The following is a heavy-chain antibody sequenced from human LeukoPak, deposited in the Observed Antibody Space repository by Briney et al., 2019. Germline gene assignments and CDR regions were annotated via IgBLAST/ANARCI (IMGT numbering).Heavy chain of an antibody. CDR3: ARDANAGYSVNWFDP. J-gene: IGHJ5*01. V-gene: IGHV3-7*03. Sequence: GGSLRLSCAASGFTFSRHWMSWVRQAPGKGLEWVANIKQDGSEKHYVDSVKGRFTISRDNAKNSLYLQMDSLRAEDTAIYYCARDANAGYSVNWFDPWGQGTLVTVSS. CDR2: IKQDGSEK. CDR1: GFTFSRHW. D-gene: IGHD5/OR15-5a*01.